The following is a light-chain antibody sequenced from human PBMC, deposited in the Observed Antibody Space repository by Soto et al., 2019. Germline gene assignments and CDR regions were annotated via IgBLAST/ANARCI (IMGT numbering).Light chain of an antibody. CDR1: QTIIRY. CDR3: QQRYSTLFS. Sequence: DIQMTQSPSSLSASVGDRVTITCRASQTIIRYLNWYQQKPGRAPNLLIYAASNLQSGVPSRFRGRASGTEFTLTISSLQPEDFATYFCQQRYSTLFSFGPGTKVEIK. V-gene: IGKV1-39*01. J-gene: IGKJ3*01. CDR2: AAS.